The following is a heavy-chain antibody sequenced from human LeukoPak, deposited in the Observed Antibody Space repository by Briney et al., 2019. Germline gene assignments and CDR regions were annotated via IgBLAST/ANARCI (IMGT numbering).Heavy chain of an antibody. D-gene: IGHD3-9*01. Sequence: GSLRLSCAASGFTFSSYAMHWVRQAPGKGLEWVAVISYDGSNKYYADSAKGRFTISRDNSKNTLYLQMNSLRAEDTAVYYCARDQVLVTAPDVFSYYYYGMDVWGQGTTVTVSS. V-gene: IGHV3-30*04. J-gene: IGHJ6*02. CDR1: GFTFSSYA. CDR2: ISYDGSNK. CDR3: ARDQVLVTAPDVFSYYYYGMDV.